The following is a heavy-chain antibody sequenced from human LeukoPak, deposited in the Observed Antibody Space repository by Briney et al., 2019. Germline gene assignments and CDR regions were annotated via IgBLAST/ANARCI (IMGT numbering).Heavy chain of an antibody. J-gene: IGHJ3*02. CDR1: GGSISSYY. D-gene: IGHD2-21*02. V-gene: IGHV4-59*01. Sequence: SETLSLTCTVSGGSISSYYWSWIRQPPGKGLEWIGYIYYSGSTNYNPSLKSRVTISVDTSKNQFSLKLSSVTAADTAVYYCARECGGDCYSYVGAFDIWGQGTMVTVSS. CDR2: IYYSGST. CDR3: ARECGGDCYSYVGAFDI.